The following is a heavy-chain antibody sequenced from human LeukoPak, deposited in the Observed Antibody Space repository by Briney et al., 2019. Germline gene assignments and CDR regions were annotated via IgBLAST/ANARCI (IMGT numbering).Heavy chain of an antibody. J-gene: IGHJ4*02. CDR2: IYYSGTT. V-gene: IGHV4-59*01. D-gene: IGHD6-13*01. Sequence: SETLSLTCTVSGGSISSYYWSWIRQPPGKGLEWIGYIYYSGTTNYNPSLKSRVSISVDTSKNQFSLKLSSVTAADTAVYYCARGVYIAAAQYAYWGQGTLVTVSS. CDR1: GGSISSYY. CDR3: ARGVYIAAAQYAY.